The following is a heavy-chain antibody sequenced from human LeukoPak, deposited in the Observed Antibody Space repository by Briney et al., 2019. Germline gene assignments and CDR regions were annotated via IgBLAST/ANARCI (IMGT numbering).Heavy chain of an antibody. D-gene: IGHD1-1*01. CDR1: GFSFSSHA. Sequence: RAGGSLRLSCAASGFSFSSHAMCWVRQAPGKGLEWVSSIDISGGSTYYADSVQGRFTISRDNSKNTLYLQMNSLRAEDTALYYCANEVRPNDYWGQGTLVTVSS. CDR3: ANEVRPNDY. CDR2: IDISGGST. J-gene: IGHJ4*02. V-gene: IGHV3-23*01.